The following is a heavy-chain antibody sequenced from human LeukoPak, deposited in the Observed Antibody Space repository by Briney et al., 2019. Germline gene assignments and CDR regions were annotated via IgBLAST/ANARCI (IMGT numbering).Heavy chain of an antibody. CDR3: AKVDRIAVAGSLDY. CDR2: ISGSGGST. J-gene: IGHJ4*02. CDR1: GFTFSSYA. D-gene: IGHD6-19*01. V-gene: IGHV3-23*01. Sequence: PGGSLRLSCAASGFTFSSYAMSWVRQAPGKGLEWVSAISGSGGSTYYADSVKGRFTISRDNSKNTLYLQMNSLRAEDTAVYYCAKVDRIAVAGSLDYWGQGTLVTVSS.